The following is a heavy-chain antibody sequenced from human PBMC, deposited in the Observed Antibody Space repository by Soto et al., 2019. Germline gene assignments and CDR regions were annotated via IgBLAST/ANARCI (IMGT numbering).Heavy chain of an antibody. CDR3: AKELPSDGYSGLDH. Sequence: GWSLRLSCAASGFTFSTYAMNWVRRAPGKGLEWVSCITGNSDNTFYADSVRGRFTISRDNSKNTLYLQANSLRAEDTAVYFCAKELPSDGYSGLDHWGQGPLLTVSS. J-gene: IGHJ4*02. V-gene: IGHV3-23*01. CDR1: GFTFSTYA. CDR2: ITGNSDNT. D-gene: IGHD5-12*01.